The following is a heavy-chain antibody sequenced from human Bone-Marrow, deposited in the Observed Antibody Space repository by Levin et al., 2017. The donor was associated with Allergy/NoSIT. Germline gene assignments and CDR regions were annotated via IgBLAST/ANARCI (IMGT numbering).Heavy chain of an antibody. CDR2: ISRSGDST. CDR1: GFGFDSYA. CDR3: AKPYLDSIRHFFDAFES. V-gene: IGHV3-23*01. D-gene: IGHD3-22*01. J-gene: IGHJ3*02. Sequence: GGSLRLSCIGSGFGFDSYAISWVRQAPGKGLEWVSSISRSGDSTFYADSVKGRFSVSRDNSKNTLYLQMTSLRVEDTAVYYCAKPYLDSIRHFFDAFESWGQGTMVAVSS.